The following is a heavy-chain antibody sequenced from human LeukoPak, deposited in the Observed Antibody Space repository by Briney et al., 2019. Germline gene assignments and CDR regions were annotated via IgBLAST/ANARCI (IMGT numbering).Heavy chain of an antibody. J-gene: IGHJ4*02. V-gene: IGHV3-33*08. CDR1: GFTFSSYG. Sequence: GGSLRLSCAASGFTFSSYGMHWVRQAPGKGLEWVAFIRYDGSNKYYADSVKGRFTISRDNAKNSLYLQMNSLRAEDTAVYYCARRYFDYWGPGTLVTVSS. CDR3: ARRYFDY. CDR2: IRYDGSNK.